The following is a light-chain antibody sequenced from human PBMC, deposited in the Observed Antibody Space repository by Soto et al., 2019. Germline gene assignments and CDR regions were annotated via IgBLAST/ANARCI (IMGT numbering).Light chain of an antibody. CDR1: QSLVHSDGNTY. V-gene: IGKV2-24*01. CDR2: RIS. CDR3: MQLTQCPYT. Sequence: DIVMTQSPLSSPVTLGQPASISCRSSQSLVHSDGNTYLTWLQQRRGQPPRVLVYRISNRFSGVPDRFSGIGAETDFTLKISRVEPEDAGVYYCMQLTQCPYTFGQGTTLEIK. J-gene: IGKJ2*01.